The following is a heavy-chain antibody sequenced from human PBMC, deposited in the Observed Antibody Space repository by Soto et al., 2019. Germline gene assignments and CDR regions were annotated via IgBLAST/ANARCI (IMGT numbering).Heavy chain of an antibody. V-gene: IGHV4-39*01. CDR3: ARHDYSNSFDY. Sequence: SETLSLTCTVSGGSISSSSYYWVWIRQPPGKGLEWIGSIYYSGSTYYNPSLKSRVTISVDTSKNQFSLKLSSVTAADTAVYYCARHDYSNSFDYWGQGTLVTVSS. CDR1: GGSISSSSYY. J-gene: IGHJ4*02. CDR2: IYYSGST. D-gene: IGHD4-4*01.